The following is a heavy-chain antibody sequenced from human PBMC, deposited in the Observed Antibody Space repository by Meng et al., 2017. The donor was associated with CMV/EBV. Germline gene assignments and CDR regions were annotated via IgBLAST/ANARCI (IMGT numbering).Heavy chain of an antibody. CDR1: GFTSSRYS. Sequence: GFTSSRYSMNWVRPAPGNGLAWVSSISSSSSYIYYADSVKGRFTISRDNAKNSLYLQMNSLRAEDTAVYYCARDFPLVVVPAAGFDPWGQGTLVTVSS. CDR3: ARDFPLVVVPAAGFDP. V-gene: IGHV3-21*01. D-gene: IGHD2-2*01. CDR2: ISSSSSYI. J-gene: IGHJ5*02.